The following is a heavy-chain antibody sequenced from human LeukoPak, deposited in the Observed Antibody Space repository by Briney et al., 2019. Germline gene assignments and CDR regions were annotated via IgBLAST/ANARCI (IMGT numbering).Heavy chain of an antibody. CDR1: GFTFSSYA. J-gene: IGHJ6*03. D-gene: IGHD3-9*01. Sequence: GGSLRLSCAASGFTFSSYAMNWVRQAPGKGLEWVSSISSSSSYIYYADSVKGRFTISRDNAKNSLYLQMNSLRAGDTAVYYCARPVDNYYYYYYMDVWGKGTTVTVSS. CDR2: ISSSSSYI. V-gene: IGHV3-21*01. CDR3: ARPVDNYYYYYYMDV.